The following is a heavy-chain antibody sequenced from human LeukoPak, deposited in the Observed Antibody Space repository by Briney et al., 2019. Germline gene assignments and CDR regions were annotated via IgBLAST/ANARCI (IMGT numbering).Heavy chain of an antibody. CDR3: TPVMVEDRGF. Sequence: GGSLRLSCAAPGFIFNKAWMNWVRQAPGKGPEWVGRIKSNNDGGTTDYASPVEGRFIISRDDSKNTIYLQMNRLIIDDTAIYYCTPVMVEDRGFWGQGTLVTVSS. V-gene: IGHV3-15*01. J-gene: IGHJ4*02. CDR1: GFIFNKAW. D-gene: IGHD2-21*01. CDR2: IKSNNDGGTT.